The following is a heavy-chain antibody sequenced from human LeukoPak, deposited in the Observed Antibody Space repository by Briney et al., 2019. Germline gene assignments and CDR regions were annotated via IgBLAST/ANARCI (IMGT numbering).Heavy chain of an antibody. D-gene: IGHD2-2*01. V-gene: IGHV5-51*01. J-gene: IGHJ6*03. CDR2: IYPGDSDT. CDR3: ARALVPAAKEGYYYYYMDV. Sequence: GESLKISCKGSGYSFTSYWIGWVRQMPGKGLEWMGIIYPGDSDTRYRPSLQGQVTISADKSISTAYLQWSSLKASDTAMYYCARALVPAAKEGYYYYYMDVWGKGTTVTVSS. CDR1: GYSFTSYW.